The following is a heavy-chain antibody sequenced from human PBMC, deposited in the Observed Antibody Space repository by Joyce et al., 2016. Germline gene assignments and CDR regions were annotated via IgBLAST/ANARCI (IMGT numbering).Heavy chain of an antibody. CDR1: GFAFSGYW. Sequence: EVQLVESGGGLVQPGGSLRLSCAASGFAFSGYWIHWVRQAPGKGLVWVSRSNTDGSSTRFADSVKGRFTISRDNAKNTLYLQMNRLRAEDTAVYYCVRGISARPGGPNWFDPWGQGTLVTVSS. CDR3: VRGISARPGGPNWFDP. V-gene: IGHV3-74*01. D-gene: IGHD6-6*01. J-gene: IGHJ5*02. CDR2: SNTDGSST.